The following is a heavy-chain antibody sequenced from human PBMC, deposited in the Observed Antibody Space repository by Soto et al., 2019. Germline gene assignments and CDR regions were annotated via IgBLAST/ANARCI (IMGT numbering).Heavy chain of an antibody. V-gene: IGHV1-69*08. CDR2: IIPILGIA. J-gene: IGHJ5*02. D-gene: IGHD2-21*02. Sequence: QVQLVQSGAEVKKPGSSVKVSCKASGGTFSSYTISWVRQAPGQGLEWMGRIIPILGIAKYAQKFQGRVTITADKSTSTAYMELSSLRSEDTAVYYCARDRDPYCGGDCYEAWGQGTLVTVSS. CDR1: GGTFSSYT. CDR3: ARDRDPYCGGDCYEA.